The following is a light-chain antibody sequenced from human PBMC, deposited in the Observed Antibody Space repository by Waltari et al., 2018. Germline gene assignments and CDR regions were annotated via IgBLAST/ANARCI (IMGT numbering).Light chain of an antibody. CDR2: YKSDSDK. CDR3: MIWHSSAVV. CDR1: SGINVGTYR. V-gene: IGLV5-45*02. J-gene: IGLJ2*01. Sequence: QAVLTQPSSLSESPGASASLTCTLRSGINVGTYRIYWYQQKPGSPPQYLLRYKSDSDKHQGSGVPSRFSGSKDASANAGILLISGLQSEDEADYYCMIWHSSAVVFGGGTKLTVL.